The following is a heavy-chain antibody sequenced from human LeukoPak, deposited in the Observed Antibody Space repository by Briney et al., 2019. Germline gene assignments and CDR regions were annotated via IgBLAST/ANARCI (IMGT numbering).Heavy chain of an antibody. D-gene: IGHD5-18*01. V-gene: IGHV3-23*01. J-gene: IGHJ4*02. CDR1: GFTFNNYA. Sequence: AGSLRLSCAASGFTFNNYAMSWVRQAPGKGLEWVSGISDSGGSTYYADSVKGRFTISRDNSKNTVHLQLNNLRVDDTAVYFCVGHDSYIPYWGQGTLVALSS. CDR3: VGHDSYIPY. CDR2: ISDSGGST.